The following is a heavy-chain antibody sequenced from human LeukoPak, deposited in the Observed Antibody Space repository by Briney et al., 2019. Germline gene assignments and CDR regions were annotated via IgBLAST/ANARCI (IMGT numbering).Heavy chain of an antibody. CDR2: ISGSAGST. CDR1: GITFSSYS. J-gene: IGHJ4*02. V-gene: IGHV3-23*01. Sequence: GGSLRLSCAASGITFSSYSMNWVRQAPGKGLEWVSTISGSAGSTYYADSVKGRFTISRDNSKNTLYLQMNSLRAEDTAVYYCAKEDEEWLQTFDYWGQGTLVTVSS. CDR3: AKEDEEWLQTFDY. D-gene: IGHD3-3*01.